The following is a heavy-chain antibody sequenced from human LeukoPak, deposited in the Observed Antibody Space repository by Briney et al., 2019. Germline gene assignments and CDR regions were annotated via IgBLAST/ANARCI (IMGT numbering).Heavy chain of an antibody. Sequence: PGGSLRLSCTASGFTFGDYAMSWVRQAPGKGLEWVSAISGSGGSTYYADSVKGRFTISRDNSKNTLYLQMNSLRAEDTAVYYCAKAGYGRDWRTGVDYWGQGTLVTVSS. D-gene: IGHD5-12*01. CDR2: ISGSGGST. CDR3: AKAGYGRDWRTGVDY. J-gene: IGHJ4*02. CDR1: GFTFGDYA. V-gene: IGHV3-23*01.